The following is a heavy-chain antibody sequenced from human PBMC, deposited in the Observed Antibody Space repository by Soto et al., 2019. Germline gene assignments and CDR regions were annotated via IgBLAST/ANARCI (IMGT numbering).Heavy chain of an antibody. D-gene: IGHD3-3*01. CDR1: GFSVSNYW. J-gene: IGHJ6*02. CDR3: AKDRGEEGLKFLEWFGGMDV. V-gene: IGHV3-74*01. CDR2: IKSDGTT. Sequence: QPGGSLRVSCAASGFSVSNYWMNWVRQAPGKGLVWVSHIKSDGTTSYADSVEGRFTVSRDDAKNTFYLQMNGLRAEDTAVYYCAKDRGEEGLKFLEWFGGMDVWGQGTTVTVSS.